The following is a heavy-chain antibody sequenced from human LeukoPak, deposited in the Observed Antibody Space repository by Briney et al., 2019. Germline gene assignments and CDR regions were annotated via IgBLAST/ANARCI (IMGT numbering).Heavy chain of an antibody. CDR3: AKDRFDSSSSMIDY. CDR2: ISGSGGST. J-gene: IGHJ4*02. V-gene: IGHV3-23*01. Sequence: GGSLRLSCAASGFTFSNYAMTWVRQAPGQGLEWVSVISGSGGSTYYADSVKGRFTISRDNSKNTLYLQMNSLRAEDTAIYYCAKDRFDSSSSMIDYWGQGTLVTVSS. D-gene: IGHD3-22*01. CDR1: GFTFSNYA.